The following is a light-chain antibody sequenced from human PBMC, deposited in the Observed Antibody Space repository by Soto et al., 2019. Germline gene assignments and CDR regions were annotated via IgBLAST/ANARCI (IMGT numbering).Light chain of an antibody. J-gene: IGKJ1*01. CDR1: QSVTSNY. Sequence: EIVLTQSPGTLSLSPGERATLSCGASQSVTSNYLAWYQQKPGQAPRLLIFGASIRVTGIPDRFIGSGSGTDFRLTISRLHPEDFPVYYCQHYLITPWTFGQGTKVDIK. CDR2: GAS. CDR3: QHYLITPWT. V-gene: IGKV3-20*01.